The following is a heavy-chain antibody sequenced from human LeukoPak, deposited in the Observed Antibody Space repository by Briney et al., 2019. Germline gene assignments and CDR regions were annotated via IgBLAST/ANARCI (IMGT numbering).Heavy chain of an antibody. CDR1: GYTFTSYG. D-gene: IGHD5-18*01. Sequence: ASVKVSCKASGYTFTSYGISWVRQAPGQGLECMGWISAYNGNTNYAQKLQGRVTMTTDTSTSTAYMELRSLRSDDTAVYYCARAPDTAMVPTGPYWGQGTLVTVSS. CDR2: ISAYNGNT. J-gene: IGHJ4*02. V-gene: IGHV1-18*01. CDR3: ARAPDTAMVPTGPY.